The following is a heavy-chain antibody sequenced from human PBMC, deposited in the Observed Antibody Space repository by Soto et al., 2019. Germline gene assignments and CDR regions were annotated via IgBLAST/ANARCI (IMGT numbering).Heavy chain of an antibody. J-gene: IGHJ4*02. V-gene: IGHV1-8*01. CDR2: MKPNRGNT. D-gene: IGHD3-16*02. CDR3: ARVLDSGYVWGTYRYFDY. CDR1: GYTFTSYD. Sequence: ASVKVSCKASGYTFTSYDINWVRQATGKGLEWMGWMKPNRGNTDHAQKFQGRVNMTRNTSIRTAYMDLNTLISEGTAVYYCARVLDSGYVWGTYRYFDYWGQGTLVTVSS.